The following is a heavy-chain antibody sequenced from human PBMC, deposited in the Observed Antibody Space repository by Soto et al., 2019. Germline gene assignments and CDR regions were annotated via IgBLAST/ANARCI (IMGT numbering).Heavy chain of an antibody. D-gene: IGHD6-19*01. CDR1: GYTFTSYG. CDR2: ISAYNGNT. Sequence: ASVKVSCKASGYTFTSYGISCVRQAPGQGFEGMGWISAYNGNTNYAQKLQCRVTMTTDTSTSTAYMELRSLRSDDTAVYYCARDPRLHLTVAGAPPHYYSGMDVWGQGTTVTV. J-gene: IGHJ6*02. CDR3: ARDPRLHLTVAGAPPHYYSGMDV. V-gene: IGHV1-18*01.